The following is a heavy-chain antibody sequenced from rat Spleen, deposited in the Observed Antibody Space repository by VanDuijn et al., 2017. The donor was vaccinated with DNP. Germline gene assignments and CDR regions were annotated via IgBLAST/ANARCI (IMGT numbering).Heavy chain of an antibody. J-gene: IGHJ4*01. CDR3: TTHGSIATISTGAMDV. CDR1: GFTFSNYD. V-gene: IGHV5-27*01. D-gene: IGHD1-2*01. Sequence: VKLVESGGGLVQPGRSLKLSCAASGFTFSNYDMAWVRQAPTKGLEWVASISTSGGSTYYRDSVKGRFTVSRDNAKSTLYLQMDSLRSEDTATYYCTTHGSIATISTGAMDVWGQGTSVTVSS. CDR2: ISTSGGST.